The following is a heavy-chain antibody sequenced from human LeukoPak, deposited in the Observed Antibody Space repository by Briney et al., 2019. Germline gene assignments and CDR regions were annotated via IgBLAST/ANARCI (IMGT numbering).Heavy chain of an antibody. V-gene: IGHV4-61*10. J-gene: IGHJ6*03. CDR2: IYHSGST. CDR1: GGSISSGSYY. Sequence: SETLSLTCTVSGGSISSGSYYWSWIRQPAGKGLEWIGEIYHSGSTNYNPSLKSRVTISVDKSKNQFSLKLSSVTAADTAVYYCARGRGGYYSPLGYYYYYMDVWGKGTTVTVSS. D-gene: IGHD3-22*01. CDR3: ARGRGGYYSPLGYYYYYMDV.